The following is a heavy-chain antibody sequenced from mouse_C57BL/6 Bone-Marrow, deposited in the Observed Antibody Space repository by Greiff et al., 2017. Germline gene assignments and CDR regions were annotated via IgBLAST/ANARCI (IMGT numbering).Heavy chain of an antibody. CDR2: ISSGSSTI. CDR1: GFTFSDYG. CDR3: AIYYGNYVYAMDY. J-gene: IGHJ4*01. D-gene: IGHD2-1*01. V-gene: IGHV5-17*01. Sequence: EVKLQESGGGLVKPGGSLKLSCAASGFTFSDYGMHWVRQAPEKGLEWVAYISSGSSTIYYADTVKGRFTISRDNAKNTLFLQMTSLRSEDTAMYYCAIYYGNYVYAMDYWGQGTSVTVSS.